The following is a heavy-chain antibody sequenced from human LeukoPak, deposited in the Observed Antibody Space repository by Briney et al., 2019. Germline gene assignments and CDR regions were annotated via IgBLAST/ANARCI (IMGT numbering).Heavy chain of an antibody. CDR1: GFTFSGYW. J-gene: IGHJ3*02. CDR2: IKQDGSET. V-gene: IGHV3-7*01. D-gene: IGHD1-1*01. CDR3: ARLRSYDGNPSDI. Sequence: GGSLRLSCAASGFTFSGYWMSWVRQAPGKGLEWVANIKQDGSETYHVDSVKGRFTISRDNAKNSLYLQMNSLRAEDTAVYYCARLRSYDGNPSDIWGQGTMVTVSS.